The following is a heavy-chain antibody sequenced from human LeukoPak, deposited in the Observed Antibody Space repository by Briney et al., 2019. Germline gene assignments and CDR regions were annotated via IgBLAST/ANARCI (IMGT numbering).Heavy chain of an antibody. CDR1: AGSIRSHY. V-gene: IGHV4-59*11. D-gene: IGHD5-18*01. J-gene: IGHJ4*02. CDR2: LFDSVNT. Sequence: SETLSLTCTVSAGSIRSHYWSWIRQPPGKGLEWIAYLFDSVNTKDNPSLQSRLTLSADTSKNQFSLRLSSVTAADTAVYYCATIKRGSIFGYFDFWGQGIKVTVSS. CDR3: ATIKRGSIFGYFDF.